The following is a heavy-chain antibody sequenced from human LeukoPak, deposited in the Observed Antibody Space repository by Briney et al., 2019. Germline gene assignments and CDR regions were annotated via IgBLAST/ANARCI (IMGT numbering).Heavy chain of an antibody. Sequence: GASEKVSCKASGYTFTNNGISWVRQAPGQGLEWMGGIIPIFGTTNYAQKFQGRVTITADESTSTAYMELSSLRSEDTAVYYCATTPDGSSLVVPAAILGWFDPWGQGTLVTVSS. CDR3: ATTPDGSSLVVPAAILGWFDP. V-gene: IGHV1-69*13. CDR1: GYTFTNNG. D-gene: IGHD2-2*01. CDR2: IIPIFGTT. J-gene: IGHJ5*02.